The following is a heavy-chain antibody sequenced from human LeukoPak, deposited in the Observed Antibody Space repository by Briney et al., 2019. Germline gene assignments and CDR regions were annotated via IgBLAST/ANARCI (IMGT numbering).Heavy chain of an antibody. CDR2: INHSGST. CDR1: GGSFSGYY. V-gene: IGHV4-34*01. CDR3: ARSSGTGTFSY. D-gene: IGHD6-25*01. Sequence: SETLSLTCAVYGGSFSGYYWSWIRQPPGKGLEWIGEINHSGSTNYNPSLKSRVTISVDTSKNQFSLKLSSVTAADTAVYYCARSSGTGTFSYWGQGTLVTVSS. J-gene: IGHJ4*02.